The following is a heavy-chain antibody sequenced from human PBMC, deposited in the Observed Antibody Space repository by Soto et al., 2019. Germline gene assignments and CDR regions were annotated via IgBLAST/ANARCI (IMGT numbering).Heavy chain of an antibody. J-gene: IGHJ4*02. V-gene: IGHV3-33*01. D-gene: IGHD3-3*01. CDR2: IWYDGSNK. Sequence: GGSLRLSCAASGFTFSSYGMHWVRQAPGKGLEWVAVIWYDGSNKYYADSVKGRFTISRDNSKNTLYLQMNSLRAEDTAVYYCARKGSVGYDFWSGLDYWGQGTLVTVSS. CDR1: GFTFSSYG. CDR3: ARKGSVGYDFWSGLDY.